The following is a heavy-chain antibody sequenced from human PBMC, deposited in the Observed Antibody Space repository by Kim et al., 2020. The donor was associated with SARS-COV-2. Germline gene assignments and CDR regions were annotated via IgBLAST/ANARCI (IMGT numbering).Heavy chain of an antibody. D-gene: IGHD3-22*01. J-gene: IGHJ4*02. V-gene: IGHV3-7*03. CDR3: GRYKYASSVNYVDN. CDR2: INQDGSGK. CDR1: GFTLSRHW. Sequence: GGSLRLSCAVSGFTLSRHWMIWVRQAPGKGLEWVANINQDGSGKYYVDSVRGRFTISRDNAKNSMYLQMDSLRAEDTAVYHCGRYKYASSVNYVDNWGQG.